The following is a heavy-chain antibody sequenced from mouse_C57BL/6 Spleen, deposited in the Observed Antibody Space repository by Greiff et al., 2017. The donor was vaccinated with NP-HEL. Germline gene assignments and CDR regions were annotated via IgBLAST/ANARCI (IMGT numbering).Heavy chain of an antibody. Sequence: VQLQQSGAELVRPGASVTLSCKASGYTFTDYEMHWVKQTPVHGLEWIGAIDPETGGTAYNQKFKGKAILTADKSSSTAYMELRSLTSEDSAVYYCTSSGSSFWYFEVWGTGTTVTVSS. J-gene: IGHJ1*03. V-gene: IGHV1-15*01. CDR3: TSSGSSFWYFEV. CDR1: GYTFTDYE. CDR2: IDPETGGT. D-gene: IGHD1-1*01.